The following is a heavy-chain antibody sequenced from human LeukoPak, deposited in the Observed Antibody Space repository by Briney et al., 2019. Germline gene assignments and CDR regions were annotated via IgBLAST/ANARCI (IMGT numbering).Heavy chain of an antibody. CDR3: ARLSGSDWPAGY. D-gene: IGHD1-26*01. CDR2: LYYSGST. Sequence: SETLSLTCTVSGGSISSSSYYWVWIRQPPGKGLEWIGSLYYSGSTYYNPSLKSRVTISVDTSKNQFSLKLSSVTAADTAVYYCARLSGSDWPAGYWGQGTLVTVSS. V-gene: IGHV4-39*01. J-gene: IGHJ4*02. CDR1: GGSISSSSYY.